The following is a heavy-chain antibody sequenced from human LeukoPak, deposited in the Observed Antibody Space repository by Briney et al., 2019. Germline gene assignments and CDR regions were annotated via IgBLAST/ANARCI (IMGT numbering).Heavy chain of an antibody. CDR1: GFTFSSYA. Sequence: GGSLRLSCAASGFTFSSYAMHWVRQAPGKGLEWVAVISYDGSNKYYADSVKGRFTISRDNSKNTLYLQMNSLRAEDTAVYYCARDRAVAGPDYWGQGTLVTVSS. V-gene: IGHV3-30-3*01. J-gene: IGHJ4*02. CDR3: ARDRAVAGPDY. CDR2: ISYDGSNK. D-gene: IGHD6-19*01.